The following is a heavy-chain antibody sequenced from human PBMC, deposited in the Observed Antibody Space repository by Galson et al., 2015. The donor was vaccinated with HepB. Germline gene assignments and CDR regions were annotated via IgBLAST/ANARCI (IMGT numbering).Heavy chain of an antibody. D-gene: IGHD2-15*01. CDR2: ISWNSGSI. Sequence: SLRLSCAASGFTFDDYAMHWVRQAPGKGLEWVSGISWNSGSIGYADSVKGRFTISRDNAKNSLYLQMNSLRAEDTALYYCVKGYSYTYYSIPPFDYWGQGTLVTVSS. J-gene: IGHJ4*02. CDR3: VKGYSYTYYSIPPFDY. CDR1: GFTFDDYA. V-gene: IGHV3-9*01.